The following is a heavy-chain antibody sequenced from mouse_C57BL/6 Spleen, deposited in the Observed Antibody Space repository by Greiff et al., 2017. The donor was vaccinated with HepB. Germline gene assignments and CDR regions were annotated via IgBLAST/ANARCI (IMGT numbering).Heavy chain of an antibody. D-gene: IGHD1-1*01. CDR3: VRMRGILLYFDY. Sequence: EVQLVESGGGLVQPKGSLKLSCAASGFTFNTYAMHWVRQAPGKGLEWVARIRSKSSNYATYYADSVKDRFTISRDDSQSMLDLQMNNLKTEDTAMYYCVRMRGILLYFDYWGQGTTLTVSS. V-gene: IGHV10-3*01. CDR1: GFTFNTYA. CDR2: IRSKSSNYAT. J-gene: IGHJ2*01.